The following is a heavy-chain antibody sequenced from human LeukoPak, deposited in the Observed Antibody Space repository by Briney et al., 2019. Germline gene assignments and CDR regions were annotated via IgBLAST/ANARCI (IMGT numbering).Heavy chain of an antibody. CDR3: ARESSSSSYPIDY. J-gene: IGHJ4*02. Sequence: GGSLRLSCAASGFTFSSYAMSWVRQAPGQGLEWVSTITPSGTNSYYADSVKGRFTISRDNSKNTHYLQVSSLRAEDTAVYYCARESSSSSYPIDYWGQGILVTASS. CDR1: GFTFSSYA. CDR2: ITPSGTNS. V-gene: IGHV3-23*01. D-gene: IGHD6-13*01.